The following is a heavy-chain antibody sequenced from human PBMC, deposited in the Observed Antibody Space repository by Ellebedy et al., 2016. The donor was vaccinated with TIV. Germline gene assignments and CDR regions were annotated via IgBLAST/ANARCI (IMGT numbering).Heavy chain of an antibody. V-gene: IGHV3-7*03. J-gene: IGHJ4*02. CDR3: AFPRAGYNSGWTY. CDR2: IKQDGSEK. D-gene: IGHD6-19*01. CDR1: GFTFSTYW. Sequence: PGGSLRLSCAASGFTFSTYWMTRVRQAPGKGLEWVANIKQDGSEKYYVDSVKGRFTISRDNAKNSLYLQMNSLRPEDTAVYYCAFPRAGYNSGWTYWGQGTLVTASS.